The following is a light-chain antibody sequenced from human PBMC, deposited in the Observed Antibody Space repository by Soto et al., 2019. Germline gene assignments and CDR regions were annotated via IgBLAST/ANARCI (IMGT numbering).Light chain of an antibody. V-gene: IGKV1-39*01. CDR1: QSVTTY. Sequence: DFPMTPSPSSLSASVGDRVTITCRASQSVTTYLNWYQQKPGRAPDLLIYAASTLQSGVPSRFSGSGSGTDFTLTISSLQAEDFATYYCQQSYSSPITFGQGTRLEI. CDR3: QQSYSSPIT. CDR2: AAS. J-gene: IGKJ5*01.